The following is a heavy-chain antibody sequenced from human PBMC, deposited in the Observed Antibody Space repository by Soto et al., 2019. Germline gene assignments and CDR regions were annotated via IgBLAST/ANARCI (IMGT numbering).Heavy chain of an antibody. J-gene: IGHJ4*02. CDR3: ASINSDIVATIDF. D-gene: IGHD5-12*01. CDR2: ISSSRSYI. Sequence: EVQLVESGGGLVQPGGSLRLSCAASGFTFSSYSMNWVRQAPGKGLEWVSSISSSRSYIYYANSVKGRFTISRDNSKKSLYRQMNCLRAEDTAVYYCASINSDIVATIDFWGQGTLVTVSS. V-gene: IGHV3-21*01. CDR1: GFTFSSYS.